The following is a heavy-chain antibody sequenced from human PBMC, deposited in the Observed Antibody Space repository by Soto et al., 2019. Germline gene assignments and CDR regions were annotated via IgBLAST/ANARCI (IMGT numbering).Heavy chain of an antibody. D-gene: IGHD6-13*01. CDR1: GGSISSSSYY. V-gene: IGHV4-39*01. CDR2: IYYSGST. Sequence: SETLSLTCTVSGGSISSSSYYWGWIRQPPGKGLEWIGSIYYSGSTYYNPSLKSRVTISVDTSKNQFSLKLSSVTAADTAVYYCARPAAAAGPSDYWGQGTLVTVS. CDR3: ARPAAAAGPSDY. J-gene: IGHJ4*02.